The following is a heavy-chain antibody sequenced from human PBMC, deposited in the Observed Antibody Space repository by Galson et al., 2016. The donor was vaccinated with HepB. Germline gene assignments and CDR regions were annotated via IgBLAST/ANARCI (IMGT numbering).Heavy chain of an antibody. CDR3: AKGTGRYRSGWGVRMDD. J-gene: IGHJ6*02. CDR1: GFSFDDYD. V-gene: IGHV3-9*01. Sequence: SLRLSCAASGFSFDDYDMHWVRHAPGKGLEWVSGIGWNSGSTGYVDSVKGRFTISRDNAKNSLYLQMNSLRVEDTALYYCAKGTGRYRSGWGVRMDDWGQGTPVTVSS. D-gene: IGHD6-19*01. CDR2: IGWNSGST.